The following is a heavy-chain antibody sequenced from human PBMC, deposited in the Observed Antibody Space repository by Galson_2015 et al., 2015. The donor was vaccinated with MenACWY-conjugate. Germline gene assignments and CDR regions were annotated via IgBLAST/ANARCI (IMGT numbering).Heavy chain of an antibody. V-gene: IGHV1-46*03. CDR1: GYTFMNYY. J-gene: IGHJ4*02. CDR3: STSARDY. Sequence: SVKVSCKASGYTFMNYYMHWVRQAPGQGLEWMGIINPSGDSTSHAQKFQGRVSLTWDTSTTTAYMELSSLRFEDTAIYYCSTSARDYWGQGTLVTVSS. CDR2: INPSGDST.